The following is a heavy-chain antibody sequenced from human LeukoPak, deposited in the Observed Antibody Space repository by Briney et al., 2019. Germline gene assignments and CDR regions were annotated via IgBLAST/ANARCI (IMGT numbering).Heavy chain of an antibody. CDR3: ARHSDYYGSGSYYYYGMDV. D-gene: IGHD3-10*01. CDR2: INHSGST. CDR1: GGSFSGYY. Sequence: SETLSLTCAVYGGSFSGYYWSWIRQPPGKGLEWIGEINHSGSTNYNPSLKSRVTISVDTSKNQFSLKLSSVTAADTAVYYCARHSDYYGSGSYYYYGMDVWGQGTTVTVSS. V-gene: IGHV4-34*01. J-gene: IGHJ6*02.